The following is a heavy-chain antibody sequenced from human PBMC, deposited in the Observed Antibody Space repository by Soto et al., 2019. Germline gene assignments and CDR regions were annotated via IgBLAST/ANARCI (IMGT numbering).Heavy chain of an antibody. V-gene: IGHV1-18*01. D-gene: IGHD6-6*01. J-gene: IGHJ6*03. Sequence: ASVKVCCKASGYTFTSYGISWVRQAPGQGLEWMGWISAYNGNTNYAQKLQGRVTMTTDTSTSTAYMELRSLRSDDTAVYYCARVIAARPGDYYYYYYMDVWGKGTTVTVSS. CDR3: ARVIAARPGDYYYYYYMDV. CDR1: GYTFTSYG. CDR2: ISAYNGNT.